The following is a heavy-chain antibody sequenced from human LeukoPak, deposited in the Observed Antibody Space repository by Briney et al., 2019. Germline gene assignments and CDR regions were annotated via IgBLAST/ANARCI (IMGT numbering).Heavy chain of an antibody. D-gene: IGHD5-12*01. Sequence: GASVKVSCKASGYTFTSYGISWVRQAPGQGLEWMGWISAYNGNTNYAQKLQGRVTMTTDTSTSTAYMELRSLRSDDTAVYYCARDMLPSYSGYDRTLPDYWGQGTLVTVSS. CDR3: ARDMLPSYSGYDRTLPDY. J-gene: IGHJ4*02. V-gene: IGHV1-18*01. CDR1: GYTFTSYG. CDR2: ISAYNGNT.